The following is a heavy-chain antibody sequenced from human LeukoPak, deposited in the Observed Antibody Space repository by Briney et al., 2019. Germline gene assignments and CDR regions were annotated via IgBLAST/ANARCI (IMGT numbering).Heavy chain of an antibody. Sequence: PGGSLRLSCAASGFTFSSYSMNWVRQAPGKGLEWVSYISSSSSTIYYADSVKGRFTISRDNAKNSLYLQMNSLRAEDTAVYYCARVGNLEGVVLWFGELSAPLEYWGQGTLVTVSS. D-gene: IGHD3-10*01. J-gene: IGHJ4*02. CDR2: ISSSSSTI. V-gene: IGHV3-48*04. CDR3: ARVGNLEGVVLWFGELSAPLEY. CDR1: GFTFSSYS.